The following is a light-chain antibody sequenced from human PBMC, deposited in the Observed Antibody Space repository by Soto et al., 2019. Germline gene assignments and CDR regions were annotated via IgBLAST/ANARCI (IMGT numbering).Light chain of an antibody. CDR2: GAS. V-gene: IGKV3-20*01. CDR3: QQYGSSLWT. J-gene: IGKJ1*01. Sequence: EIVLTQSPGTLSLSPGERATLSCRASQSVSSSYLAWYQQKPGQAPRLLIYGASSRATGIPDRFSGSGSGTDFTLTISRLEPADFAVYYCQQYGSSLWTFGQGTNVDIK. CDR1: QSVSSSY.